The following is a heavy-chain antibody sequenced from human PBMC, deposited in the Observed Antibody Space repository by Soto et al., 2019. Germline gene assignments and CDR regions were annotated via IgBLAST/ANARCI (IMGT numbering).Heavy chain of an antibody. CDR2: IDTSSTKI. V-gene: IGHV3-11*01. J-gene: IGHJ4*02. CDR3: ARHYDMWSGYLSPVDY. Sequence: PGGSLRLSCAASGYTFSDYYMSWIRQAPGKGLEWISYIDTSSTKIYYADSVKGRFTITRDNAKNSLYLEMNSLIDEDTAVYYFARHYDMWSGYLSPVDYWGQGTLVTVSS. CDR1: GYTFSDYY. D-gene: IGHD3-3*01.